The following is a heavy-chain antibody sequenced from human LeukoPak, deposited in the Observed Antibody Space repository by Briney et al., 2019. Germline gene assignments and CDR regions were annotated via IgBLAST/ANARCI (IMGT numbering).Heavy chain of an antibody. CDR1: GYTFTSYG. V-gene: IGHV1-18*01. J-gene: IGHJ3*02. Sequence: ASVKVSCKASGYTFTSYGISWVRQAPGQGLEWMGWISAYNGNTNYAQKLQGRVTMTTDTSTSTAYMELRSLRSDDTAVYYCARDTYYYDSSGSTDAFDIWGQGTMVTVSS. D-gene: IGHD3-22*01. CDR2: ISAYNGNT. CDR3: ARDTYYYDSSGSTDAFDI.